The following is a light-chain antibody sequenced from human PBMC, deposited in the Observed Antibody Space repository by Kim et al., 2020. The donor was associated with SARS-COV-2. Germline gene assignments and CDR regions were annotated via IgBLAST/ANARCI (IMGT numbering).Light chain of an antibody. Sequence: SYEPTQPPSVSVSPGQTARITCSGDALPKQYAYWYQQKPGQAPVLVIYKDSERPSGIPERFSGSSSGTTVTLTISGVQAEDEADYYCQSADSSGTHVVFGGGTQLTVL. J-gene: IGLJ2*01. CDR3: QSADSSGTHVV. CDR1: ALPKQY. CDR2: KDS. V-gene: IGLV3-25*03.